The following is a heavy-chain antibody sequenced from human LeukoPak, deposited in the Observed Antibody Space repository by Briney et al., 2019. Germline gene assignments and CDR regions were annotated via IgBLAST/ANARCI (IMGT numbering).Heavy chain of an antibody. CDR2: INWNGGST. CDR1: GFTFDDYG. D-gene: IGHD2-21*01. Sequence: GGSLRLSCAASGFTFDDYGMSWVRQAPGKGLEWVYGINWNGGSTGYADSVKGRFTISRDNAKNSLYLQTNSLRVEDTAFFYCARVQGDLRWSYFDYWGQGTLVTVSS. J-gene: IGHJ4*02. V-gene: IGHV3-20*04. CDR3: ARVQGDLRWSYFDY.